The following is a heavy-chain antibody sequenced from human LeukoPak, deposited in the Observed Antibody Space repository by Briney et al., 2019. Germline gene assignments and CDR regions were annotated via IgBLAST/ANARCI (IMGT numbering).Heavy chain of an antibody. J-gene: IGHJ4*02. CDR1: GGSFSGYY. Sequence: SETLSLTCAVYGGSFSGYYWSWIRQPPGKGLEWIGEIIHSGSTNYNPSLKSRVTISVDTSKNQFSLKLSSVTAADTAVYYCARRGDYYGSGSRYWGQGTLVTVSS. CDR2: IIHSGST. CDR3: ARRGDYYGSGSRY. D-gene: IGHD3-10*01. V-gene: IGHV4-34*12.